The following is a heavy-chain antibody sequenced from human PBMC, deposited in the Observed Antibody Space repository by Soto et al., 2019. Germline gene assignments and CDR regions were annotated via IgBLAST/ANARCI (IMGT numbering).Heavy chain of an antibody. CDR2: IYRGGTI. CDR3: ARVSCSAGGCYPGWYFAL. V-gene: IGHV3-53*01. J-gene: IGHJ2*01. CDR1: GFSVSDNY. D-gene: IGHD2-15*01. Sequence: EVRLVESGGGLIQPGGSLTVSCAASGFSVSDNYMSWVRQPPGRGLEWVSVIYRGGTIFYADSVKGRFIISRDSSKNTMYLQMYAPRGEDTATYYCARVSCSAGGCYPGWYFALWGRATLVTVS.